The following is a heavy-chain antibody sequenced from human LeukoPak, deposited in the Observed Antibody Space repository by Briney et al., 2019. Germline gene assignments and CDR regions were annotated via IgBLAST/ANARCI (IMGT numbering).Heavy chain of an antibody. V-gene: IGHV3-7*03. CDR3: ARDQYDTWSRRGNFDS. Sequence: PGGSLRLSCVASGFTFGKYWMSWVRQAPGKGLEWVANIKLDGSEKNYVHSVKGRFTISRDNTKNSLYLQMNSLRVEDTAVFYCARDQYDTWSRRGNFDSWGQGTLVIVSS. CDR1: GFTFGKYW. D-gene: IGHD3-3*01. J-gene: IGHJ4*02. CDR2: IKLDGSEK.